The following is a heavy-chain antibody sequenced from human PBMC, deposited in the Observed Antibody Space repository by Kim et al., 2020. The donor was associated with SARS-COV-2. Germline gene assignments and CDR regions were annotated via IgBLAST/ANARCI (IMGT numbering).Heavy chain of an antibody. Sequence: GGSLRLSCAASGFTFSSYAMHWVRQAPGKGLEWVAVISYDGSNKYYADSVKGRFTISRDNSKNTLYLQMNSLRAEDTAVYYCARVARDSSGYSIDPPFFDYYYYGMDVWGQGTTVTVSS. CDR1: GFTFSSYA. CDR3: ARVARDSSGYSIDPPFFDYYYYGMDV. D-gene: IGHD3-22*01. V-gene: IGHV3-30-3*01. J-gene: IGHJ6*02. CDR2: ISYDGSNK.